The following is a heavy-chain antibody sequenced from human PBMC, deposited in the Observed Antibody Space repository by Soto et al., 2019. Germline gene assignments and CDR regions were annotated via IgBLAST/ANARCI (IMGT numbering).Heavy chain of an antibody. CDR2: ILPLSGTS. CDR3: ARTNPSKEYDDVWWDYRRDWRDG. Sequence: SVKVSCKASGGTFSAYAISWVRQAPGQGLEWMGGILPLSGTSNYTQRFQGRVTITADKSTSTAYMELSSLRSDDTAVYYCARTNPSKEYDDVWWDYRRDWRDGREQQTTV. V-gene: IGHV1-69*06. CDR1: GGTFSAYA. J-gene: IGHJ6*01. D-gene: IGHD3-16*02.